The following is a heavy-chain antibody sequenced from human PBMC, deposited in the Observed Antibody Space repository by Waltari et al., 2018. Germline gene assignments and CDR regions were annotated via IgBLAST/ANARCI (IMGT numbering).Heavy chain of an antibody. J-gene: IGHJ5*02. CDR2: IYYSGST. CDR1: GGSISSYY. CDR3: ARLSDQLGYCSGGSCPFDP. D-gene: IGHD2-15*01. Sequence: QVQLQESGPGLVKPSETLYLTCTVSGGSISSYYWSWIRQPPGKGLEWIGYIYYSGSTNYNPSLKSRVTISVDTSKNQFSLKLSSVTAADTAVYYCARLSDQLGYCSGGSCPFDPWGQGTLVTVSS. V-gene: IGHV4-59*01.